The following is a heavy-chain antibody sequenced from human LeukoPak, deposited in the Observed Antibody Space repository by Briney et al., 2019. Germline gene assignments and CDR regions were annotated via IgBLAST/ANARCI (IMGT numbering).Heavy chain of an antibody. Sequence: PSETLSLTCTVSGVSISSGDYYWSWIRQPPGKGLEWIVYIYYSGSTYYNPSLKSRVTISVDTSKSQFSLNLSSVTAADTAVYYCAREYSGYGYYYGMDVWGQGTTVTVSS. CDR2: IYYSGST. V-gene: IGHV4-30-4*02. CDR3: AREYSGYGYYYGMDV. J-gene: IGHJ6*02. CDR1: GVSISSGDYY. D-gene: IGHD5-12*01.